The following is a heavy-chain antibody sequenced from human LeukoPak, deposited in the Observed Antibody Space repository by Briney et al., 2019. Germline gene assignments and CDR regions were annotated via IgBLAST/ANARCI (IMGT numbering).Heavy chain of an antibody. CDR3: ARSPKTRGYSYGFDAFDM. J-gene: IGHJ3*02. V-gene: IGHV3-21*01. D-gene: IGHD5-18*01. CDR1: GFSFSIYN. Sequence: KAGESLRLSCAASGFSFSIYNMNWVRQSPGKALEWVSSISTSSGYIHYADSLEGRFTVSRDNTKKSLYLQMNSLRADDTAVYYCARSPKTRGYSYGFDAFDMWGQGTLVTVSS. CDR2: ISTSSGYI.